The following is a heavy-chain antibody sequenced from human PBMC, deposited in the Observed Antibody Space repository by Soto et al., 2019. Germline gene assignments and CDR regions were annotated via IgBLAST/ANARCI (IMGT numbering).Heavy chain of an antibody. CDR2: IYPGDSDT. D-gene: IGHD2-2*01. CDR3: ARHGQLSSMPNYFDS. V-gene: IGHV5-51*01. CDR1: GYSFTSYW. J-gene: IGHJ4*02. Sequence: GESLKISCKGSGYSFTSYWIAWVRQMPGKGLECMGIIYPGDSDTRYSPSFQGQVTISVDKSINTAYLQWSSLRASDTAIYYCARHGQLSSMPNYFDSWGQG.